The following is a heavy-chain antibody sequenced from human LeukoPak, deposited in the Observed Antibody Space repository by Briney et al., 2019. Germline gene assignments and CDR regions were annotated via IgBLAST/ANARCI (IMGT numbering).Heavy chain of an antibody. Sequence: GASVKVSCKASGYTFTGYYMHWVRQAPGQGLEWMGWINPNTGVTNYAQKFQGRVTLTRDTSIITAYMELTGLRSDDTAVYYCARDRTTVTTGYYGMDVWGQGTTVTVSS. CDR1: GYTFTGYY. CDR2: INPNTGVT. V-gene: IGHV1-2*02. D-gene: IGHD4-17*01. CDR3: ARDRTTVTTGYYGMDV. J-gene: IGHJ6*02.